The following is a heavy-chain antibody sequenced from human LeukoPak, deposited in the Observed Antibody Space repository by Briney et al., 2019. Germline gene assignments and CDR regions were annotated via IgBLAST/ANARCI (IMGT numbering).Heavy chain of an antibody. D-gene: IGHD5-24*01. CDR3: ARASRGSPPPYFDY. J-gene: IGHJ4*02. CDR2: IYLGDSDT. Sequence: GESLKISCKGSGYGFINYWIGWVRQMPGKGLEWMGIIYLGDSDTRYSPSFQGQVTISADRSISTAYLQWSSLEASDTAMYYCARASRGSPPPYFDYWGQGTLVTVSS. CDR1: GYGFINYW. V-gene: IGHV5-51*01.